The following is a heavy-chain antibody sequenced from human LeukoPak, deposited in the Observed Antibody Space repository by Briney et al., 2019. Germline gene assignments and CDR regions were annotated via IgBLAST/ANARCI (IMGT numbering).Heavy chain of an antibody. CDR1: GGTFSSYA. CDR2: IIPVFGTT. J-gene: IGHJ4*02. V-gene: IGHV1-69*06. Sequence: GSSVKVSCEASGGTFSSYALSWVRQAPGQGLEWMGRIIPVFGTTTYAQKFQGRVTITADKSTTTAYMELRRLTSEDTAMYYCARGLGTRWFFDYWGQGTLVTVSS. D-gene: IGHD1-1*01. CDR3: ARGLGTRWFFDY.